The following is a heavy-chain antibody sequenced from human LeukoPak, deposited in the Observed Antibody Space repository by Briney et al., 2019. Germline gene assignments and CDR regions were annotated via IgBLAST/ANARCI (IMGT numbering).Heavy chain of an antibody. Sequence: PSETLSLTCTVSGGSISSYYWSWIRQPPGKGLEWIGYIYYSGSTNYNPSLKSRVTISVDTSKNQFSLKLSSVTAADTAVYYCARAGDFWSGYYPNWFDPWGQGTLVTVSS. V-gene: IGHV4-59*01. D-gene: IGHD3-3*01. J-gene: IGHJ5*02. CDR2: IYYSGST. CDR3: ARAGDFWSGYYPNWFDP. CDR1: GGSISSYY.